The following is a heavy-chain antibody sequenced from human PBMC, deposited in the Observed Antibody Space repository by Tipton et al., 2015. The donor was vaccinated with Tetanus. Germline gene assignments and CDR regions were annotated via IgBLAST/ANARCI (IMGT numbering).Heavy chain of an antibody. Sequence: TLSLTCTVSGGSISSYYWSWIRQPPGKGLEWIGYIYYSGSTNYNPSLKSRVTISVDTSKNQFSLKLSSVTAADTAVYYCAREVSFEVFGVVPDAFDIWGQGTMVTVSS. CDR2: IYYSGST. V-gene: IGHV4-59*01. CDR3: AREVSFEVFGVVPDAFDI. D-gene: IGHD3-3*01. J-gene: IGHJ3*02. CDR1: GGSISSYY.